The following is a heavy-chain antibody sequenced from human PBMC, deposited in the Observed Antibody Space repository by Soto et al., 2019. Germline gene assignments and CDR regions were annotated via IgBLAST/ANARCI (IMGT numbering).Heavy chain of an antibody. V-gene: IGHV3-23*01. Sequence: GGSLRLSCAVAGFTFNNYARSWVRQAPGKGLEWVSGISGSGGMTYYADSVKGRFTISRDNSKNTLYLQMNSLRAEDTAAYYCAKDKGVAIVVVPAASAYWGQGTLVTVSS. CDR3: AKDKGVAIVVVPAASAY. J-gene: IGHJ4*02. D-gene: IGHD2-2*01. CDR2: ISGSGGMT. CDR1: GFTFNNYA.